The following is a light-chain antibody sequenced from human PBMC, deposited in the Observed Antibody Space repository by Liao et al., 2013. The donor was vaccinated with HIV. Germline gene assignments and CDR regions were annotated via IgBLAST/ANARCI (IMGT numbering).Light chain of an antibody. Sequence: SYEVTQPPSVSVSPGQTATITCSGDKLGEKYACWFQQKAGQTPVMVIYQDIKRPSGIPERFSGSNSGNTATLTISGTQAIDEADYYCQTWDRTTYVFGTGTKVTVL. CDR3: QTWDRTTYV. V-gene: IGLV3-1*01. CDR2: QDI. CDR1: KLGEKY. J-gene: IGLJ1*01.